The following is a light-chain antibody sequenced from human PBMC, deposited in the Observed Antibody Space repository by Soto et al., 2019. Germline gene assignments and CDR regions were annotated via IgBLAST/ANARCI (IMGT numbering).Light chain of an antibody. J-gene: IGKJ4*01. CDR1: QSVSSY. Sequence: EIVLTQFPATLSLSPGEGATLSCRASQSVSSYLAWYQQKRGQAPRLLIYDSSNRATGIPARFSGSGSGTDFSLNISSLEPEDFAVYYCQQRSNWPLTFGGGTKVEIK. V-gene: IGKV3-11*01. CDR3: QQRSNWPLT. CDR2: DSS.